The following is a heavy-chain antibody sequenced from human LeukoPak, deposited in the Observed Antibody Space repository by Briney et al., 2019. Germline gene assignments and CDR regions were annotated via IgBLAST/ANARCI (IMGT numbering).Heavy chain of an antibody. CDR3: ARSPPRSIAARPGVDY. D-gene: IGHD6-6*01. J-gene: IGHJ4*02. CDR2: IYYSGST. Sequence: SSETLSLTCTVSGGSISSYYWSWIRQPPGKGLEWIGYIYYSGSTNYNPSLKSRVTISVDTSKNQFSLKLSSVTAADTAVYYCARSPPRSIAARPGVDYWGQGTLVTVSS. CDR1: GGSISSYY. V-gene: IGHV4-59*01.